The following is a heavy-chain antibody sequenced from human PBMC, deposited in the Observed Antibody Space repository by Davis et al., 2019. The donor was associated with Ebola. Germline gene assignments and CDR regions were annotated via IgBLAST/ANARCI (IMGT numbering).Heavy chain of an antibody. J-gene: IGHJ4*02. V-gene: IGHV1-69*13. CDR3: ARDRYSDGSGYFFEQSH. D-gene: IGHD3-22*01. CDR1: GGTFSSYA. CDR2: IIPVFGIP. Sequence: SVEVSCKASGGTFSSYASSWVRQAPGQGLDWMGGIIPVFGIPKYAQKFQGRVTITADESTSTAYMELSSLRSEDTAVYYCARDRYSDGSGYFFEQSHWGQGTLVTVSS.